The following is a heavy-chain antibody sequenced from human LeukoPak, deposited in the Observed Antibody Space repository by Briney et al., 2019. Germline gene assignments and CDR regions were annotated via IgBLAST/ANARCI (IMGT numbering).Heavy chain of an antibody. Sequence: SETLPLTCAVYGGSFSGYYWSWIRQPPGKGLEWIGEINHSGSTNYNPSLKSRVTISVDTSKNRFSLKLSSVTAADTAVYYCARGLDSSGYYYDYWGQGTLVTVSS. V-gene: IGHV4-34*01. J-gene: IGHJ4*02. CDR1: GGSFSGYY. D-gene: IGHD3-22*01. CDR2: INHSGST. CDR3: ARGLDSSGYYYDY.